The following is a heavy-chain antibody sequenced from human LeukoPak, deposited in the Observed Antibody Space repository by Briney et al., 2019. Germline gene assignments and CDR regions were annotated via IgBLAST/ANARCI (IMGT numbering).Heavy chain of an antibody. J-gene: IGHJ4*02. CDR3: ASEGVRGGSYEYYFDY. CDR2: ISGSSSYI. V-gene: IGHV3-21*01. D-gene: IGHD1-26*01. CDR1: GFTFSSYS. Sequence: PGGSLRLSCAASGFTFSSYSMNWVRQAPGKGLEWVPSISGSSSYIYYADSVKGRFTISRDNAKNSLYLQTNSLRAEDTAVYYCASEGVRGGSYEYYFDYWGQGTLVTVSS.